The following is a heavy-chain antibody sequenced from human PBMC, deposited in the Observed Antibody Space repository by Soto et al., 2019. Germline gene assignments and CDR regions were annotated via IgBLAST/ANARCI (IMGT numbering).Heavy chain of an antibody. V-gene: IGHV3-53*01. CDR2: HYSGGST. J-gene: IGHJ5*02. CDR1: GFSVSSNY. Sequence: LRLSCAISGFSVSSNYLSWVRQAPGKGLEWVSVHYSGGSTYYADSVQGRFTISRDKSNNTLYLQMRRVRAEDTAVYFCARHRHPRGTVGATSPLDPWGQGTQVTVSS. D-gene: IGHD1-26*01. CDR3: ARHRHPRGTVGATSPLDP.